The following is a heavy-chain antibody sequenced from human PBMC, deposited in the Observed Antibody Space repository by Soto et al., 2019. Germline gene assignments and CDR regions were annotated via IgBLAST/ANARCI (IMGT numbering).Heavy chain of an antibody. CDR1: GGTFTNYV. CDR3: ARGRSSPNFDP. V-gene: IGHV1-69*01. Sequence: QVQLVQSGAEVRKPGSSVKVSCKISGGTFTNYVISWLRQAPGQGLEWMGGLIPIFGAANLAQKFQGRVTITADESTSTVTMELSRLTSEDTAVYYCARGRSSPNFDPWGQGTLVTVSS. J-gene: IGHJ5*02. D-gene: IGHD6-6*01. CDR2: LIPIFGAA.